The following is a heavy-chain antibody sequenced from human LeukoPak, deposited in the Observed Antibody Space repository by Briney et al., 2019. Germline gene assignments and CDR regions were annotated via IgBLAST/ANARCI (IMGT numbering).Heavy chain of an antibody. D-gene: IGHD1-26*01. V-gene: IGHV3-53*01. J-gene: IGHJ3*02. CDR3: ARGGSYLSAFDI. Sequence: GGSLRLSCAASGFTASSNYMSWVRQAPGKGLELVSIIYSGGSTFYADSVKGRFTISRDNSKNTLYLQMNSLRAEDTAVYYCARGGSYLSAFDIWGQGTMVTVSS. CDR1: GFTASSNY. CDR2: IYSGGST.